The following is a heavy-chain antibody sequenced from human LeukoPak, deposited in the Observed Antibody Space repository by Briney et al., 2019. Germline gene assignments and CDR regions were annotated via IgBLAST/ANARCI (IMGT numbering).Heavy chain of an antibody. V-gene: IGHV3-7*01. CDR1: GFTFSNYW. CDR3: ARFPIAVAGRTFDY. D-gene: IGHD6-19*01. CDR2: IKQDGSDK. Sequence: HPGGSLRLSCVASGFTFSNYWMSWVRQAPGKGLEWVANIKQDGSDKHFVDSVKGRFTISRDNAKNSLYLQMNSLRAEDTAVYYCARFPIAVAGRTFDYWGQGTLVTVSS. J-gene: IGHJ4*02.